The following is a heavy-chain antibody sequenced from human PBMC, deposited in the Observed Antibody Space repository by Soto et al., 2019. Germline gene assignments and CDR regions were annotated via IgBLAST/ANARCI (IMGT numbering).Heavy chain of an antibody. Sequence: QVQLVESGGGVVQPGRSLRLSCAASGFTFSSYAMHWVRQAPGKGLEWVAVISYDGSNKYYADSVKGRFTISRDNSKNTLYLQTNSLRAEDTAVYYCARDVGLGQQWLAYYFDYWGQGTLVTVSS. CDR3: ARDVGLGQQWLAYYFDY. CDR1: GFTFSSYA. V-gene: IGHV3-30-3*01. J-gene: IGHJ4*02. D-gene: IGHD6-19*01. CDR2: ISYDGSNK.